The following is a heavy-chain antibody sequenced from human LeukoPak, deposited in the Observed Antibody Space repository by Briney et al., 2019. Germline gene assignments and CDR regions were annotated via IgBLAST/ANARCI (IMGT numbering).Heavy chain of an antibody. D-gene: IGHD1-26*01. J-gene: IGHJ6*02. CDR3: VRDGGSYYYHGMDV. Sequence: GGSPRLSCVASGITVARNDMNWVRQAPGKGLEWVSVIYTGGNTNHVASVKGRFTISRDSSKNTLYLQMNSLRAEDTAVYYCVRDGGSYYYHGMDVWGQGTTVTVSS. V-gene: IGHV3-66*01. CDR1: GITVARND. CDR2: IYTGGNT.